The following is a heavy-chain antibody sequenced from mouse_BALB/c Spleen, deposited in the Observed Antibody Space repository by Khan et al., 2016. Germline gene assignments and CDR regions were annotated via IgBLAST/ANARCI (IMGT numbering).Heavy chain of an antibody. D-gene: IGHD2-3*01. V-gene: IGHV1-4*01. CDR2: INPSSDYT. CDR3: SRGGRLLGYFDY. CDR1: GYTFTSYT. J-gene: IGHJ2*01. Sequence: QVQLQQSGAELARPGASVKMSCKASGYTFTSYTMLWVKQRHGQGLEWIGYINPSSDYTDYNQKFKDKATLTVDKSSSIAYMQLNSLTSEDSAVYYCSRGGRLLGYFDYWGQGTTLTVSS.